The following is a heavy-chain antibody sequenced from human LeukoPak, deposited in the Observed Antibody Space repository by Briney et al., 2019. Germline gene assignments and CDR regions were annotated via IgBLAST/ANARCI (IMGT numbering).Heavy chain of an antibody. J-gene: IGHJ4*02. CDR3: ARERFHGSGAPKYDY. Sequence: GGSLRLSCAASGFISSDYSMIWVRQAPGKGLEWVASISTSTSYIDYADSVKGRFTISRDNAKNSLYLQMNSLRVDDTAVYYCARERFHGSGAPKYDYWGQGTLVTVSS. V-gene: IGHV3-21*01. D-gene: IGHD3-10*01. CDR2: ISTSTSYI. CDR1: GFISSDYS.